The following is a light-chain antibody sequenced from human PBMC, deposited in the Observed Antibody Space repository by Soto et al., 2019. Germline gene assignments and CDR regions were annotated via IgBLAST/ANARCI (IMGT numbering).Light chain of an antibody. CDR3: MQALQTPRA. CDR1: QSLLHSNGYNY. Sequence: DIVMTQSPLSLPVTPGEPASISCRSSQSLLHSNGYNYLDWYLQKPGQSPQLLIYLGSNRASRVPDRFRGSGSCTDFTLKISRVEAEDVGVYYCMQALQTPRAFGGGTQVEIK. V-gene: IGKV2-28*01. J-gene: IGKJ4*01. CDR2: LGS.